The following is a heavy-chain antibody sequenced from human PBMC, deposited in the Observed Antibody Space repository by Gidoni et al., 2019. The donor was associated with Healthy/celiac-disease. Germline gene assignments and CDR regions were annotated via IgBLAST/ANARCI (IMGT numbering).Heavy chain of an antibody. D-gene: IGHD2-2*01. J-gene: IGHJ6*02. CDR3: ARPTSRSPGHYYYGMDV. CDR2: ISAYNGNT. CDR1: GYTFTSYG. Sequence: QVQLVQSGAEVKKPGASVKVSCKASGYTFTSYGISWVRQAPGQGLEWRGWISAYNGNTNYAQKLQGSVTMTTDTSTSTASMELRSLRSDDTAVYYCARPTSRSPGHYYYGMDVWGQGTTVTVSS. V-gene: IGHV1-18*04.